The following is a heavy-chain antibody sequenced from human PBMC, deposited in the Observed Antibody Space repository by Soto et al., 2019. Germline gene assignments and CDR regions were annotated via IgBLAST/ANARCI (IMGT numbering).Heavy chain of an antibody. CDR3: ARDKGGYYYYYGMDV. Sequence: GWSLRLSCASSGFTFSSSGMHWFRHAPGKGLEWVAVIWYDGSNKYYADSVKGRFTISRDNSKNTLYLQMNSLRAEDTAVYYCARDKGGYYYYYGMDVWGQGTTVTV. V-gene: IGHV3-33*01. CDR1: GFTFSSSG. CDR2: IWYDGSNK. J-gene: IGHJ6*02.